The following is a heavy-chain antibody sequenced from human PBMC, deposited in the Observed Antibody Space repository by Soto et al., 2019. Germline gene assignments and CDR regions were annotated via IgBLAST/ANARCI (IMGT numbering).Heavy chain of an antibody. CDR1: GFTFSSYA. D-gene: IGHD3-22*01. Sequence: GGSLRLSCAASGFTFSSYAMHWVRQAPGKGLEWVAVISYDGSNKYYADSVKGRFTISRDNSKNTLYLQMNSLRAEDTAVYYCARASDYYDSSGYYSRWRTDAFDIWGQGTVVTVSS. CDR2: ISYDGSNK. V-gene: IGHV3-30-3*01. J-gene: IGHJ3*02. CDR3: ARASDYYDSSGYYSRWRTDAFDI.